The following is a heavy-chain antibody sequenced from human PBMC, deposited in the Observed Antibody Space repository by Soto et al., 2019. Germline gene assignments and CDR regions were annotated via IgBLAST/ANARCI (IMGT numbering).Heavy chain of an antibody. J-gene: IGHJ4*02. CDR3: ARDRDDYGSGNYYNRIDF. CDR1: GGIFSTYA. CDR2: IIPIFGRP. D-gene: IGHD3-10*01. Sequence: QVQLVQSGAEVKKPGSSVKVSCKASGGIFSTYAISWLRQAPGQGLVWMGGIIPIFGRPNYAQRFQGRVTITADESTSTAYLELSRLRSEDTAVYYCARDRDDYGSGNYYNRIDFWGQGTLVTVSS. V-gene: IGHV1-69*01.